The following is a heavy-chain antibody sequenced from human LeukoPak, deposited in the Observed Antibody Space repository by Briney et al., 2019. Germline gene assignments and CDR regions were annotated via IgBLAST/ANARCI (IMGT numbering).Heavy chain of an antibody. V-gene: IGHV3-21*01. CDR2: ISSTSSYI. J-gene: IGHJ4*02. Sequence: GGSLRLSCAASGFTFTSYAINWVRQAPGKGLEWVSSISSTSSYIYYADSVKGRFTISGDNAKNSLYLQMNSLRAEDTAVYYCATGDGYKFDYWGQGTLVTVSS. CDR3: ATGDGYKFDY. CDR1: GFTFTSYA. D-gene: IGHD5-24*01.